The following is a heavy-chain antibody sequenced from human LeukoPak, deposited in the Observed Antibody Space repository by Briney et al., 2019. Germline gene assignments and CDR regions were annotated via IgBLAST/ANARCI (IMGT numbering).Heavy chain of an antibody. CDR1: GFTISSYS. J-gene: IGHJ4*02. CDR2: ISSSSSYI. V-gene: IGHV3-21*01. D-gene: IGHD6-19*01. CDR3: ARDGDSSGWFYFDY. Sequence: PGGSLRLSCAASGFTISSYSMNWVRQAPGKGLEWVSSISSSSSYIYYADSVKGRFTISRDNAKNSLYLQMNSLRAEDTAVYYCARDGDSSGWFYFDYWGQGTLVTVSS.